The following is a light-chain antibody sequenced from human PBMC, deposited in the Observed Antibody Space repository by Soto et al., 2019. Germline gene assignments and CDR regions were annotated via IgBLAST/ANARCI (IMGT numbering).Light chain of an antibody. J-gene: IGLJ1*01. Sequence: QSVLTQPPSASGSPGQSVTISCTGTSSDVGGYDYVSWHQQHPGKAPKVIIYGVNKRPSGVPDRFSGSKSGNTASLTVSGLQAEDEADYYCSSYTSSSTLVFGTGTKVTVL. CDR3: SSYTSSSTLV. V-gene: IGLV2-8*01. CDR1: SSDVGGYDY. CDR2: GVN.